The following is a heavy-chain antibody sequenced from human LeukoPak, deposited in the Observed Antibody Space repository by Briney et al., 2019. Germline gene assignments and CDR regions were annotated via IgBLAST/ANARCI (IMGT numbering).Heavy chain of an antibody. J-gene: IGHJ4*02. CDR3: ARSSIVGATWDY. CDR2: IYYSGST. Sequence: PSQTLSLTCTVSGGSISSGGYYWSWIRQHPGKGLEWIGYIYYSGSTYYNPSLKSRVTISVDTSKNQFSLKLSSVTAADTAVYYCARSSIVGATWDYWGQGTLVTVSS. D-gene: IGHD1-26*01. V-gene: IGHV4-31*03. CDR1: GGSISSGGYY.